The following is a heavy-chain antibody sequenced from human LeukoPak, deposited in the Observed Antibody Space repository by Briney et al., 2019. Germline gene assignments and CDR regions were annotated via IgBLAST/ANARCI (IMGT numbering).Heavy chain of an antibody. CDR3: AKPMTTWSFRTEYFQH. CDR1: GFTFSSYG. Sequence: GGSLRLSCAASGFTFSSYGMHWVRKAPGKGLEWDSYISSSGSTIYYADSVKGRFTISRDNSKNSLYLQMNSLRAEDTAVYYCAKPMTTWSFRTEYFQHWGQGTLVTVSS. J-gene: IGHJ1*01. CDR2: ISSSGSTI. D-gene: IGHD1-14*01. V-gene: IGHV3-48*04.